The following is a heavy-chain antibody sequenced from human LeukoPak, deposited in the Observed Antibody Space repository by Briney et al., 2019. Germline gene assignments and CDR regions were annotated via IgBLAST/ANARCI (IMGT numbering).Heavy chain of an antibody. CDR2: IISRGDTT. D-gene: IGHD2-8*02. J-gene: IGHJ4*02. CDR1: GFTFNAYS. Sequence: GSLRLSCAASGFTFNAYSMNWVRQAPGKGLEWVSNIISRGDTTNYAASVKGRFTISRDNAKNSVFLHLNSLRGDDTAVYYCARGRGYCTGVSCDIDYWGQGTLVTVSS. V-gene: IGHV3-48*04. CDR3: ARGRGYCTGVSCDIDY.